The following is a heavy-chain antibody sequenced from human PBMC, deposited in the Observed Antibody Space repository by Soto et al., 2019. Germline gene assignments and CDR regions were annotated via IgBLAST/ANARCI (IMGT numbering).Heavy chain of an antibody. CDR3: ARSQGSSTSLEIYYYYYYGMDV. D-gene: IGHD2-2*01. CDR2: ISPIAGTA. J-gene: IGHJ6*02. Sequence: QVQLVQSGAEVKKPGSSVKVSCKASGGTFSSYAISWVRQAPGQGLEWMGGISPIAGTANYAQKFQGRVTIAADESTCTAYMELSSLRSEDTAVYYCARSQGSSTSLEIYYYYYYGMDVWGQGTMVTVSS. CDR1: GGTFSSYA. V-gene: IGHV1-69*01.